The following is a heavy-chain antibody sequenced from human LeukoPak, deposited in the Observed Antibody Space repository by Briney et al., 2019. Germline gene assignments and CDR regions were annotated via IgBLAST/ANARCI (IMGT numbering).Heavy chain of an antibody. Sequence: GESLQISCKTSGYSFSNYWIAWVRQMPGKGLEWMGIIYPGDSDTRYSPSFQGQVTISADKSISTAYLQWSSLKASDTAMYYCARHRIAVAGRSSWFDPWGQGTLVTVSS. CDR2: IYPGDSDT. D-gene: IGHD6-19*01. CDR1: GYSFSNYW. J-gene: IGHJ5*02. V-gene: IGHV5-51*01. CDR3: ARHRIAVAGRSSWFDP.